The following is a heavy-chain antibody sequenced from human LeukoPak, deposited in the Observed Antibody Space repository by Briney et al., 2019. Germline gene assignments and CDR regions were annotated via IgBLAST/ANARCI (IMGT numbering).Heavy chain of an antibody. D-gene: IGHD6-6*01. CDR2: ISYDGSNE. CDR1: GFTFSSYV. CDR3: ARYKGSSYLSSFDY. J-gene: IGHJ4*02. Sequence: GGSLRLSCAASGFTFSSYVMHWVRQAPGKGLEWVAIISYDGSNEYYAHSVKGRFTISRDNSKNTLYLQMNSLRAADTAVYYCARYKGSSYLSSFDYWGQGTLVTVSS. V-gene: IGHV3-30*04.